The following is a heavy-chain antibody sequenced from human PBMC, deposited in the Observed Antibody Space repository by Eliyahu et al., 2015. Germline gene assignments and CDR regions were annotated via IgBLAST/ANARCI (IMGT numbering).Heavy chain of an antibody. V-gene: IGHV2-70*01. CDR2: IDWADDK. CDR1: GFSLSSSAMC. J-gene: IGHJ4*02. D-gene: IGHD4-17*01. CDR3: ARSPTLYGDFDF. Sequence: QVTLRESGPALVKPTQTLTLSCTFSGFSLSSSAMCVSWMRQPPGKALEWLALIDWADDKYYSTSLKTRLTISKDDSKNQVVLTMTNMDPMDTATYYCARSPTLYGDFDFWGQGTLVTVSS.